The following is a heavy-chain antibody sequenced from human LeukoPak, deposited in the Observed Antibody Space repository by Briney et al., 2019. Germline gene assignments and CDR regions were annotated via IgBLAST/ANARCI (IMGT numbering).Heavy chain of an antibody. V-gene: IGHV1-46*03. CDR2: INPSGGST. J-gene: IGHJ3*02. D-gene: IGHD4-23*01. Sequence: ASVKVSCKASGYTFTSYYMHWVRQAPGQGLEWMGIINPSGGSTSYAQKFQGRVTMTRDTSTSTVYMELSSLRSEDTAVYYRARVRYGGDAFDIWGQGTMVTVSS. CDR1: GYTFTSYY. CDR3: ARVRYGGDAFDI.